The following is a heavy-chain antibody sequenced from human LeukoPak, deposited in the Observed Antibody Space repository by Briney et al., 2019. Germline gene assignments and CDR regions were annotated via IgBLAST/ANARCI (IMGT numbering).Heavy chain of an antibody. V-gene: IGHV3-11*04. CDR2: ISSSGSTI. D-gene: IGHD1-26*01. CDR3: ASNGLIVGASADKEPSDI. CDR1: GFTFSDYY. J-gene: IGHJ3*02. Sequence: PGGSLRLSCAVSGFTFSDYYMSWIRQAPGKGLEWVSYISSSGSTIYYADSVKGRFTISRDNAKNSLYLQMNSLRAEDTAVYYCASNGLIVGASADKEPSDIWGQGTMVTVSS.